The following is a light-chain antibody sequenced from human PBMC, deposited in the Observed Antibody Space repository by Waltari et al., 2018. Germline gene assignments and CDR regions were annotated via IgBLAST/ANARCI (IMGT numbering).Light chain of an antibody. CDR2: DVS. CDR1: SSDVGGSNY. CDR3: SSYGSSSIYV. Sequence: QSALTQPASVSGSPGQSITISCTGTSSDVGGSNYVSWYQQHPGKAPKLMIYDVSTRPSGVSTRFSGSKSGNTASLTISGLQAEDEADYYCSSYGSSSIYVFGTGTKVTVL. V-gene: IGLV2-14*03. J-gene: IGLJ1*01.